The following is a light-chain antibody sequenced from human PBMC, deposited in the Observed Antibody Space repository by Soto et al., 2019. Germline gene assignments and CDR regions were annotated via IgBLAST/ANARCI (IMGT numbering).Light chain of an antibody. CDR3: QQYHSYPFT. CDR2: KAS. Sequence: DIQMTQSPSTLSASVGDRLSITCRASQSITNWLAWYQQKPGKAPKLLIYKASSLQSEVPSRFSGSASGPECTLTISSLQPDDFATYYCQQYHSYPFTFGPGTKVDIK. V-gene: IGKV1-5*03. CDR1: QSITNW. J-gene: IGKJ3*01.